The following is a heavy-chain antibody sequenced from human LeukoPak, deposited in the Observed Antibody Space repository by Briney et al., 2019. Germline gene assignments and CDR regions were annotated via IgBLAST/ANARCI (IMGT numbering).Heavy chain of an antibody. CDR3: ARGINYYDSSGYFDY. CDR2: IYYSGST. Sequence: SETLSLTCTVSGASMSNYYWSWIRQPPGKGLEWIGYIYYSGSTNYNPSLKSRVTISVDTSKNQFSLKLSSVTAADTAVYYCARGINYYDSSGYFDYWGQGTLVTVSS. CDR1: GASMSNYY. V-gene: IGHV4-59*01. D-gene: IGHD3-22*01. J-gene: IGHJ4*02.